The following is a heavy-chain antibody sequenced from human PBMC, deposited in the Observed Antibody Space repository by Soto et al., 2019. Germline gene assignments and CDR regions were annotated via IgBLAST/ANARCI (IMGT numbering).Heavy chain of an antibody. J-gene: IGHJ4*02. Sequence: QVQLAQSGAEVKKPGASVTVSCKASGYTFSSYGISWVRQAPGQGLEWVGWISVRNGYTKYATELQGRVTMTTDTSTSTAYMELRSLRSDDSAVYYCARLEHNFGPHDYWGQGTLVTVTS. CDR1: GYTFSSYG. CDR2: ISVRNGYT. CDR3: ARLEHNFGPHDY. D-gene: IGHD1-1*01. V-gene: IGHV1-18*01.